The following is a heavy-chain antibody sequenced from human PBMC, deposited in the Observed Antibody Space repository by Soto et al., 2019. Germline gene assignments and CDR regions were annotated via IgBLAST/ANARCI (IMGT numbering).Heavy chain of an antibody. CDR2: ISYDGSNK. V-gene: IGHV3-30-3*01. CDR1: GFTFSSYA. CDR3: ARDGHYFDY. J-gene: IGHJ4*02. Sequence: GSLRLSCAASGFTFSSYAMHWVRQAPGKGLEWVAVISYDGSNKYYADSVKGRFTISRDNSKNTLYLQMNSLRAEDTAVYYCARDGHYFDYWGQGTLVTVSS.